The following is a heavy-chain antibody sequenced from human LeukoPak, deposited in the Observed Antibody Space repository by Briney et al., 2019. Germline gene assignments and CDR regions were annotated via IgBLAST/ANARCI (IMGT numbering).Heavy chain of an antibody. CDR3: ARDHDYGAYGTYEDY. CDR2: TFYRSKWYN. V-gene: IGHV6-1*01. J-gene: IGHJ4*02. Sequence: SQTLSLTCAISGDSVSRNNVAWNWVGQSPSRGLEWLGRTFYRSKWYNEYAVSVQSRISINPDTSKNQFSLQLNSVTPEDTAVYYCARDHDYGAYGTYEDYWGQGTLVTVSS. CDR1: GDSVSRNNVA. D-gene: IGHD4-17*01.